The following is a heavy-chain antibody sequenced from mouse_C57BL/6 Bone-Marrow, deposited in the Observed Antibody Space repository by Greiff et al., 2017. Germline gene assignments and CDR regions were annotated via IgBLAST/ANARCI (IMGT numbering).Heavy chain of an antibody. Sequence: VQLQQPGAELVRPGSSVKLSCKASGYTFTSYWMDWVKQRPGQGLEWIGNIYPSDSETHYNQKFKDKATLTVDKSSSTAYMQLSSLTSEDSAVSYCARDPWFAYWGQGTLVTVSA. CDR2: IYPSDSET. V-gene: IGHV1-61*01. CDR1: GYTFTSYW. CDR3: ARDPWFAY. J-gene: IGHJ3*01.